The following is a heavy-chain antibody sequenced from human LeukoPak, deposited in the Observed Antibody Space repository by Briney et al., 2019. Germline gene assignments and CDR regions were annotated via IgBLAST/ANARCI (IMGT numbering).Heavy chain of an antibody. CDR2: ISGSGGST. CDR3: AKSNSDFLSGYYDY. Sequence: GGSLRLSCVASGFTFSSYAMSWVRQAPGKGLEWVSVISGSGGSTNYVDSVKGRFTISRDTSKNTLYLQVTSLRAEDTAVYYCAKSNSDFLSGYYDYWGQGTLVTVSS. D-gene: IGHD3-3*01. J-gene: IGHJ4*02. V-gene: IGHV3-23*01. CDR1: GFTFSSYA.